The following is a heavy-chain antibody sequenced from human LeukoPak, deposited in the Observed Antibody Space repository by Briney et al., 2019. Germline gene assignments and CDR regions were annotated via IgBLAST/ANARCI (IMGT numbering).Heavy chain of an antibody. V-gene: IGHV3-21*04. J-gene: IGHJ4*02. CDR1: GFTFSSYS. D-gene: IGHD3-3*01. Sequence: GGSLRLSCAASGFTFSSYSMNWVRQAPGKGLEWFSSISSSNSYIYYADSVKGRFTISRDNAKNSLYLQMNSLRAEDTAVFYCARDQYDTWSRRGNFDSWGQGTLVIVSS. CDR2: ISSSNSYI. CDR3: ARDQYDTWSRRGNFDS.